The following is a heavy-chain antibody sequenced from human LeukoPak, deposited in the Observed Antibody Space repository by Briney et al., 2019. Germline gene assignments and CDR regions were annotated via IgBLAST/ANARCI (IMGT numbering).Heavy chain of an antibody. Sequence: SETLSLTCTVSGYSISNGYYWGWIRQPPGKGLEWVGSIYHRGSTYYNPSLRSRVTISLDRSKNQFSLKLSSVTAADTAVYYCARALYSSSWYGTRGGIYYFDYWGQGTLVTVSS. D-gene: IGHD6-13*01. CDR2: IYHRGST. CDR1: GYSISNGYY. V-gene: IGHV4-38-2*02. CDR3: ARALYSSSWYGTRGGIYYFDY. J-gene: IGHJ4*02.